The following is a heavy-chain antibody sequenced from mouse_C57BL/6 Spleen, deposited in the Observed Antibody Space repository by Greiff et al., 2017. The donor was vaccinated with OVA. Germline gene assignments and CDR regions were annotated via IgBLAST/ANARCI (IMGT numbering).Heavy chain of an antibody. CDR3: ANGYYFDY. CDR1: GFTFSDYG. CDR2: ISSGSSTI. V-gene: IGHV5-17*01. J-gene: IGHJ2*01. Sequence: DVKLVESGGGLVKPGGSLKLSCAASGFTFSDYGMHWVRQAPEKGLEWVAYISSGSSTIYYADTVKGRFTISRDNAKNTLFLQMTSLRSEDTAMYYCANGYYFDYWGQGTTLTVSS.